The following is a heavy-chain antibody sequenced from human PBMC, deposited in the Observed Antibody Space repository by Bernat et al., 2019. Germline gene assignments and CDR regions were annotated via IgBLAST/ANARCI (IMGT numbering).Heavy chain of an antibody. CDR1: GGSISSYY. CDR3: ARGMGQWLPYFDY. V-gene: IGHV4-59*01. CDR2: IYYSGST. J-gene: IGHJ4*02. D-gene: IGHD6-19*01. Sequence: QVQLQESGPGLVKPSETLSLTCTVSGGSISSYYWSWIRQPPGKGLEWIGYIYYSGSTNYNPSLKSRVTISVDTSKNQFSLKLSSVTAADTAVYYCARGMGQWLPYFDYWGQGTLVTVSS.